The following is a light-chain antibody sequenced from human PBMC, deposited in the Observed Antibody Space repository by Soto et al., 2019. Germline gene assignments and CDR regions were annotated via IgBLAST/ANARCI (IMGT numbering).Light chain of an antibody. CDR3: AAWDDSLSGPV. Sequence: QSVLTQSPSASGTPGQRVTISCSGSSSNIGSNYVYWYQQLPGTAPKLLIYRNNQRPSGVPDRFSGSKSGTSASLAISGLRSADETDYYCAAWDDSLSGPVFGGGTKVTVL. V-gene: IGLV1-47*01. CDR2: RNN. CDR1: SSNIGSNY. J-gene: IGLJ3*02.